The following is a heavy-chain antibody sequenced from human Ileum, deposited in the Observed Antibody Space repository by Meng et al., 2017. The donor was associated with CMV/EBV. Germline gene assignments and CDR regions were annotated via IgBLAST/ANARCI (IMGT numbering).Heavy chain of an antibody. J-gene: IGHJ6*02. CDR3: TVSGVVTHYLDYYAMDV. CDR2: SKNKPNSYST. V-gene: IGHV3-72*01. Sequence: GGSLRLSCAASGFTFSDHYMDGVRPAPGKGREWVGRSKNKPNSYSTEYAASVKGRFTITRDVSKNSLYLQMNSLKVDDTAVDYCTVSGVVTHYLDYYAMDVWGQGTTVTVSS. D-gene: IGHD3-3*01. CDR1: GFTFSDHY.